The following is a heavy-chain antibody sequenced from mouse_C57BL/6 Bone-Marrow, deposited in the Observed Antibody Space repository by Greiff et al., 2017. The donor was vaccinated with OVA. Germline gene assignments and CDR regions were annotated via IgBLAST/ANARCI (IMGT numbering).Heavy chain of an antibody. D-gene: IGHD2-4*01. J-gene: IGHJ2*01. V-gene: IGHV7-3*01. CDR1: GFTFTDYY. CDR2: IRNKANGYTT. Sequence: EVKVVESGGGLVQPGGSLSLSCAASGFTFTDYYMSWVRQPPGKALEWLGFIRNKANGYTTEYSASVKGRFTISRDNSQSILYLQMNALRAEDSATYYCARSSFYDYDDYWGQGTTLTVSS. CDR3: ARSSFYDYDDY.